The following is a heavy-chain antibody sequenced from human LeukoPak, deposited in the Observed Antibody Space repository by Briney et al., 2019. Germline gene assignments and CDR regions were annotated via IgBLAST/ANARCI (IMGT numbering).Heavy chain of an antibody. J-gene: IGHJ6*03. D-gene: IGHD1-26*01. Sequence: GGSLRLSCAASGFPFSTYAMTWVRQTPGKGLEWVSTITGSGGGTLYADSVKGRFTISRDNSKTTLYLHLNSLRGEDKAIYFWTKNRGAGAHYYYHMNVWGKGTTVTVSS. CDR2: ITGSGGGT. V-gene: IGHV3-23*01. CDR1: GFPFSTYA. CDR3: TKNRGAGAHYYYHMNV.